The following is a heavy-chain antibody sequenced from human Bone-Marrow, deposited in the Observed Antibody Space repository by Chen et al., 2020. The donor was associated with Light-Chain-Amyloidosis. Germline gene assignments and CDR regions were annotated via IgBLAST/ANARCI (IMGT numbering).Heavy chain of an antibody. CDR2: INEDGTEK. Sequence: VQLVESGGGLVQPGGSLRLSCVVSGFTFSNDWMSWVRQAPGKGLEWVANINEDGTEKYYVGSVKGRFTVSRDNAKNSLFLQMSGLRVEDTATYFCARRRDLDYWGQGTPVTVS. CDR1: GFTFSNDW. V-gene: IGHV3-7*01. J-gene: IGHJ4*02. CDR3: ARRRDLDY.